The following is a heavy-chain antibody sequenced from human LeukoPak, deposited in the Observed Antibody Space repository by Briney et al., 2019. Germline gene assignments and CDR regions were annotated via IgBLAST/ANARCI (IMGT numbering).Heavy chain of an antibody. CDR3: ASLGLYTSSWHRYYYFDY. CDR1: GGSFNDYS. CDR2: INHSGST. Sequence: SETLSLTCGVHGGSFNDYSWTWIRQSPGKGLEWIGEINHSGSTSYTPSLKSRLTMSVDASNNQFSLRLSSVTAADTAVYYCASLGLYTSSWHRYYYFDYWGQGTLVTVSS. D-gene: IGHD6-13*01. V-gene: IGHV4-34*01. J-gene: IGHJ4*02.